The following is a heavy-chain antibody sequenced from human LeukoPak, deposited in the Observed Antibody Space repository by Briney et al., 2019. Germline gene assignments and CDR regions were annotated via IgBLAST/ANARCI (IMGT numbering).Heavy chain of an antibody. V-gene: IGHV1-46*01. CDR2: INPSGGST. CDR3: ARADSEWLIEWGFDY. Sequence: ASVKVSCKASGYTFTGYYMHWVRQAPGQGPEWMGIINPSGGSTSYAQKFQGRVTMTRDMSTSTVYMELSSLRSEDTAVYYCARADSEWLIEWGFDYWGQGTLVTVSS. CDR1: GYTFTGYY. D-gene: IGHD6-19*01. J-gene: IGHJ4*02.